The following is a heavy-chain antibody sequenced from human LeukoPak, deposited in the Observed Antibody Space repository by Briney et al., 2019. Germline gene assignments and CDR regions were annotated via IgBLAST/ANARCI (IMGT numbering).Heavy chain of an antibody. J-gene: IGHJ4*02. CDR1: GGSISSYY. CDR2: IYYSRSP. Sequence: SSETLSLTCTVSGGSISSYYWSWIRQSPGKGLEWIGYIYYSRSPNHNPSLKSRVTISVDTSKNQFSLKLTSVTAADTAVYYCARSGHCSGGSCYATGLVEYWGQGTLVTVSS. V-gene: IGHV4-59*08. D-gene: IGHD2-15*01. CDR3: ARSGHCSGGSCYATGLVEY.